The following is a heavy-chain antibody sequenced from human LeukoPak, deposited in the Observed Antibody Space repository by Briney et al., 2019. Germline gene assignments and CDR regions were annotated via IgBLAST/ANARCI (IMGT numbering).Heavy chain of an antibody. D-gene: IGHD4-17*01. J-gene: IGHJ6*03. CDR2: IIPIFGTA. CDR3: ARLNGNYGARHYYYYMDV. Sequence: WASVKVSCKASGGTFSSYAISWVRQAPGQGLEWMGVIIPIFGTANYAQKFQGRVTITADESTSTAYMELSSLRSEDTAVYYCARLNGNYGARHYYYYMDVWGKGTTVTVSS. V-gene: IGHV1-69*13. CDR1: GGTFSSYA.